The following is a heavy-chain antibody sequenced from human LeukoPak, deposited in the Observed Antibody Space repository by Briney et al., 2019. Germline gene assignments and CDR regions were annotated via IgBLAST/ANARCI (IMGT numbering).Heavy chain of an antibody. V-gene: IGHV1-18*04. CDR2: ISAYNGKT. J-gene: IGHJ3*02. Sequence: ASVTVSCMASGYTFTSYGISWVRQAPGRGVEWMGWISAYNGKTNYAQKLQGRVTMTTDTSTSTAYTDLRSLRSDDTAVYYCARGYNWNDAVDAFDIWGQGTMVTVSS. CDR3: ARGYNWNDAVDAFDI. CDR1: GYTFTSYG. D-gene: IGHD1-1*01.